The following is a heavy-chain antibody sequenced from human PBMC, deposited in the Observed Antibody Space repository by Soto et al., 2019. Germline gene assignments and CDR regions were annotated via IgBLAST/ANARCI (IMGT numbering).Heavy chain of an antibody. CDR1: GYTFTSYG. D-gene: IGHD2-2*01. V-gene: IGHV1-18*01. CDR2: ISAYNGNT. Sequence: ASVKVSCKASGYTFTSYGISWVRQAPGQGLEWMGWISAYNGNTNCAQKLQGRVTMTTDTSTSTAYMELRSLRSDDTAVYYCARVGLRDIVVVPAAKRYGMDVWGQGTTVTVSS. J-gene: IGHJ6*02. CDR3: ARVGLRDIVVVPAAKRYGMDV.